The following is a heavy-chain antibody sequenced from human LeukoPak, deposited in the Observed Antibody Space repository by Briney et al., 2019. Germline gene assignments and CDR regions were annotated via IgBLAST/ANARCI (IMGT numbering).Heavy chain of an antibody. CDR3: AKTIGVAATGY. CDR2: ISGNGGST. Sequence: QAGGSLRLSCAASGFTFSSYAVHWVRQTPGKGLEWVSTISGNGGSTYYADSVKGRFTISRDNSKNTLYLQMNSLRAEDTAVYYCAKTIGVAATGYWGQGTLVTVSS. J-gene: IGHJ4*02. D-gene: IGHD6-19*01. CDR1: GFTFSSYA. V-gene: IGHV3-23*01.